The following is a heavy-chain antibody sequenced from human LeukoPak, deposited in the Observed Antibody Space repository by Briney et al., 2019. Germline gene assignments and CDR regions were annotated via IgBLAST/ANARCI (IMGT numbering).Heavy chain of an antibody. CDR3: ARDSPTVTNVYYGMDV. Sequence: SVKVSCKASGGTFSTYVISWVRQAPGQGLEWMGGIIPMSGTTNYAQEFQGRVTIIADESTTTAYMEVSSLRSEDTAVYYCARDSPTVTNVYYGMDVWGQGTTVTVSS. D-gene: IGHD4-17*01. CDR2: IIPMSGTT. V-gene: IGHV1-69*13. J-gene: IGHJ6*02. CDR1: GGTFSTYV.